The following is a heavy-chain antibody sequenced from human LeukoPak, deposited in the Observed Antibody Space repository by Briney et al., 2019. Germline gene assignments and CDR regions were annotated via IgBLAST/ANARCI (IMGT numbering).Heavy chain of an antibody. CDR3: AHRSHLHAFDI. Sequence: SGPTLVNPTQTLTLTCTLSGFSLGISGVGVGWIRQPPGKALEWLALIYWDDDKRYSPSLKSGLTITKDTSKNQVVLTMTNMDPVDTATYYCAHRSHLHAFDIWGQGTMVTVSS. J-gene: IGHJ3*02. CDR2: IYWDDDK. V-gene: IGHV2-5*02. CDR1: GFSLGISGVG.